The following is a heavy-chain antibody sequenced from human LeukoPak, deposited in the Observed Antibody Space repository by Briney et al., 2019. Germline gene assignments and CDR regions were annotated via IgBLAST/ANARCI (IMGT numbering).Heavy chain of an antibody. CDR2: INHSGST. D-gene: IGHD2-2*01. CDR1: GGSFSGYY. J-gene: IGHJ5*02. Sequence: SETLSLTCAVYGGSFSGYYWSWIRQPPGKGLEWIGEINHSGSTNYNPSLKSRVTISVDTSKNQFSLKLSSVTAADTAVYYCARAEYCSSTSCSLDRFDPWGQGTLVTVSS. CDR3: ARAEYCSSTSCSLDRFDP. V-gene: IGHV4-34*01.